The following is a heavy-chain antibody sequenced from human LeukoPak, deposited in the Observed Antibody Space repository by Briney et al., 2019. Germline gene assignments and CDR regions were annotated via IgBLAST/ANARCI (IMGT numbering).Heavy chain of an antibody. CDR1: GGSINSYY. V-gene: IGHV4-59*01. Sequence: SETLSLTCTVSGGSINSYYWGWIRQPPGKGLEWIGYIYYSGSTNYNPSLKSRVTISVDTSKNQFSLKLSSVTAADTAVYYCAREGYYYGSGSYSDYNWFDPWGQGTLVTVSS. CDR3: AREGYYYGSGSYSDYNWFDP. CDR2: IYYSGST. J-gene: IGHJ5*02. D-gene: IGHD3-10*01.